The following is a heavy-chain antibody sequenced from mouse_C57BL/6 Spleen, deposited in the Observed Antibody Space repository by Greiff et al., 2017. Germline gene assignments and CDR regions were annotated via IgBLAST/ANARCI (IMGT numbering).Heavy chain of an antibody. CDR3: ARYDGYYRYFDV. J-gene: IGHJ1*03. V-gene: IGHV1-69*01. CDR2: IDPSDSYT. CDR1: GYTFTSYW. Sequence: QVQLQQSGAELVMPGASVKLSCKASGYTFTSYWMHWVKQRPGQGLEWIGEIDPSDSYTNYNQKFKGKSTLTVDKSSSTAYMQLSSLTSEDSAVYYCARYDGYYRYFDVWGTGTTGTVSS. D-gene: IGHD2-3*01.